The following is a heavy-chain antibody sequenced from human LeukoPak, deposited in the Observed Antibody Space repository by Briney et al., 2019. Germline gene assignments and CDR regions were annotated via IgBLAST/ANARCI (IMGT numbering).Heavy chain of an antibody. V-gene: IGHV3-30*14. D-gene: IGHD5-12*01. CDR1: GFSFIYHS. CDR3: ARGPSGYHNT. J-gene: IGHJ4*02. CDR2: ITYDGDRK. Sequence: GRSLRLSCEASGFSFIYHSMHWVRQPPGKGLEWLAVITYDGDRKYYADSVKGRFTISRDSSKNILYLQMNNLRAEDTAVYYCARGPSGYHNTGGQGTLVTVSS.